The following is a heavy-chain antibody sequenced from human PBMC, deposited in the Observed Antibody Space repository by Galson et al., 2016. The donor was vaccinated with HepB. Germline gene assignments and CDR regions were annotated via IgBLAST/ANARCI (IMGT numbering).Heavy chain of an antibody. J-gene: IGHJ4*02. Sequence: SCKASGYTSKSFGISWVRQAPGQGLEWLGWISAHNGNTNYAQTLQGRVTMTTDAFTTTAYMELRSLRSDDTAVYYCAREGWYLDYWGQGTLVTVSS. V-gene: IGHV1-18*01. CDR1: GYTSKSFG. CDR3: AREGWYLDY. D-gene: IGHD2-15*01. CDR2: ISAHNGNT.